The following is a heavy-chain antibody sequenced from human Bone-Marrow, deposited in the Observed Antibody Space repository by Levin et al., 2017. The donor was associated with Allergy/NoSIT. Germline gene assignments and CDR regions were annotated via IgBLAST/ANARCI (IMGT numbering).Heavy chain of an antibody. V-gene: IGHV3-33*01. J-gene: IGHJ4*02. Sequence: LSLTCVASGFSVYHYGMHWVRQAPGKGLEWVAFIWYDERNKYYVDSVKGRFTISRDNSKNTVYLQMNSLRAEDTAVYYCARGDSYGPDYWGQGTLVTVSS. CDR1: GFSVYHYG. D-gene: IGHD5-18*01. CDR3: ARGDSYGPDY. CDR2: IWYDERNK.